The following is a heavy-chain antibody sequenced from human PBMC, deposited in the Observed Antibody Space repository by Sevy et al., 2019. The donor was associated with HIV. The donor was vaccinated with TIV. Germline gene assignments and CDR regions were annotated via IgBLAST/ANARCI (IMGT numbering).Heavy chain of an antibody. CDR3: ARDYYDNRPRGFDP. CDR1: GDSISNYF. D-gene: IGHD3-22*01. Sequence: SETLSLTCTVSGDSISNYFWSWIRQPPGKELEWIGYIYCSGSTNYNPSLKSRVTISVDTSKNQFSLRLNSVTAADTAVYYCARDYYDNRPRGFDPWGQGTLVTVSS. J-gene: IGHJ5*02. V-gene: IGHV4-59*01. CDR2: IYCSGST.